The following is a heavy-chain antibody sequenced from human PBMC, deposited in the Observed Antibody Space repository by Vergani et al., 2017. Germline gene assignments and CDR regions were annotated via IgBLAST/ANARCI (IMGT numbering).Heavy chain of an antibody. D-gene: IGHD3-22*01. CDR1: GFTFSTYA. J-gene: IGHJ4*02. CDR3: AGPQGTSAYYFGRCDY. V-gene: IGHV3-23*01. Sequence: EVQLLESGGGLVQPGGSLRLSCAASGFTFSTYAMTWVRQAPGKGLEWVSTISSDGGSTYYADSVKGRFTISRDNSKNTLSLQMNSLTAEDTAIYYCAGPQGTSAYYFGRCDYWGQGILVTVSS. CDR2: ISSDGGST.